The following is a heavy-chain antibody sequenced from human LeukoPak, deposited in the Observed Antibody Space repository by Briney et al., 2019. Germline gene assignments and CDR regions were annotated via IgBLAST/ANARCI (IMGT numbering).Heavy chain of an antibody. V-gene: IGHV3-23*01. D-gene: IGHD3-22*01. Sequence: GGSLRLSCAASGFTFSSYTMSWVRQAPGKGLEWVSTITTSDGNTYYADSVKGRFTISRDNAKNSLYLQMNSLRAEDTAVYYCASLKNYYDSSGYYGDYWGQGTLVTVSS. J-gene: IGHJ4*02. CDR1: GFTFSSYT. CDR3: ASLKNYYDSSGYYGDY. CDR2: ITTSDGNT.